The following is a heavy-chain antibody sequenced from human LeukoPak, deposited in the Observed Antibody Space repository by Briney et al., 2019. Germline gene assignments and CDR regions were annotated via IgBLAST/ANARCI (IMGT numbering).Heavy chain of an antibody. J-gene: IGHJ5*02. CDR2: ISGSGGST. V-gene: IGHV3-23*01. D-gene: IGHD6-13*01. CDR3: AKLSRLAAAGTLWFDP. Sequence: GGSLRLSCAASGFTFSSYAMSWVRQAPGKGLEWVSAISGSGGSTYYADSVKGRFTISRDNSKNTFYLQMNSLRAEDTAVYYCAKLSRLAAAGTLWFDPWGQGTLVTVSS. CDR1: GFTFSSYA.